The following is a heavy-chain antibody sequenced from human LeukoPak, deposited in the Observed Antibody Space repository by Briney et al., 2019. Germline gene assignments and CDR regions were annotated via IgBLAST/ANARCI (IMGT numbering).Heavy chain of an antibody. D-gene: IGHD6-19*01. Sequence: PGGSLRLSCAASGFDFRSYEMNWVRQAPGKGLQWLAYISDSGNVVYYAESVKGRFTISRDNTKNSVYLQMRNLTVEDTATYYCARDVETSGWSPFDYWGQGTLGAVSS. CDR2: ISDSGNVV. V-gene: IGHV3-48*03. J-gene: IGHJ4*02. CDR1: GFDFRSYE. CDR3: ARDVETSGWSPFDY.